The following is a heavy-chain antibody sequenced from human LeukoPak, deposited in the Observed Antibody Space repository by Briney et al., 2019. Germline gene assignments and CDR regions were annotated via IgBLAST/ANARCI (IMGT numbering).Heavy chain of an antibody. CDR3: ATAAGTGTYYFDY. CDR1: GGTFSSYA. CDR2: IIPIFGTA. Sequence: SVKVSCKASGGTFSSYAISWVRQAPGQGLEWMGGIIPIFGTANYAQKFQGRVTITADESTSTVYMELSSLRSEDTAVYYCATAAGTGTYYFDYWGQGTLVTVSS. J-gene: IGHJ4*02. V-gene: IGHV1-69*13. D-gene: IGHD6-13*01.